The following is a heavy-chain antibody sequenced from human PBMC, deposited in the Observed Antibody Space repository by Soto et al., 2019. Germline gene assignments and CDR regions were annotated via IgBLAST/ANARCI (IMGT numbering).Heavy chain of an antibody. J-gene: IGHJ3*02. CDR1: GFSLSTSGVG. Sequence: QITLKESGPTLVKPTQTLTLTCTFSGFSLSTSGVGGAWIRQPPGKALEWLALIYWDDDKRYSPSLKSRLTITKDTSKNQVVLTMTNMDPVDTATYYCAHRTTTLQTFDIWGQGTMVTVSS. CDR2: IYWDDDK. CDR3: AHRTTTLQTFDI. V-gene: IGHV2-5*02. D-gene: IGHD4-17*01.